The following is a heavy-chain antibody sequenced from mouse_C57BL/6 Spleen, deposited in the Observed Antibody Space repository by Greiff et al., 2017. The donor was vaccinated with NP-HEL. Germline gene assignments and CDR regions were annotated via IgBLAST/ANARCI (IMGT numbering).Heavy chain of an antibody. D-gene: IGHD1-1*01. CDR2: IYPGDGDT. CDR3: ARSGSAHYFDY. J-gene: IGHJ2*01. V-gene: IGHV1-80*01. Sequence: VQLQQSGAELVKPGASVKISCKASGYAFSSYWMNWVKQRPGKGLEWIGQIYPGDGDTNYNGKFKGKATLTADKSSSTAYMQLSSLTSEDSAVYFCARSGSAHYFDYWGQGTTLTVSS. CDR1: GYAFSSYW.